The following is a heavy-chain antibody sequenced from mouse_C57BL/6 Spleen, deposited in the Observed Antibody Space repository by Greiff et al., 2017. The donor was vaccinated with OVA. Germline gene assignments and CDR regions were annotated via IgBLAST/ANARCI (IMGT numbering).Heavy chain of an antibody. CDR3: ARQNTRGYFDY. CDR1: GYTFTDYY. D-gene: IGHD5-2*01. Sequence: QVQLQQSGAELVRPGASVKLSCKASGYTFTDYYINWVKQRPGQGLEWIARIYPGSGNTYYNEKFKGKATLTAEKSSSTAYMQLSSLTSEDSAVYFCARQNTRGYFDYWGQGTTLTVSS. J-gene: IGHJ2*01. V-gene: IGHV1-76*01. CDR2: IYPGSGNT.